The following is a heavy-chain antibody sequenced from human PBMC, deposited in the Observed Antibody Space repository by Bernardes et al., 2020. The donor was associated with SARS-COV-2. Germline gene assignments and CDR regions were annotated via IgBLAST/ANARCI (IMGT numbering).Heavy chain of an antibody. V-gene: IGHV4-4*07. CDR2: VDMSGNM. CDR1: GVSISSYY. D-gene: IGHD2-2*01. Sequence: DTLSPTCDVSGVSISSYYWSWIRQPAGKGLEWIGRVDMSGNMKSSPSLKSRVTMSVDTSKNQFFLKLTSVTAADTAMYYCAREGPAHWFDPWGQGTLVSVAS. CDR3: AREGPAHWFDP. J-gene: IGHJ5*02.